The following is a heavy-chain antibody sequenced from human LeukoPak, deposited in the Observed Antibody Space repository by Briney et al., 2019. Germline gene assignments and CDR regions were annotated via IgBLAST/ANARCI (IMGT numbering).Heavy chain of an antibody. CDR3: ARLRVQQLASSYYMDV. CDR2: LYYGVNT. CDR1: GDSVTTTNFY. V-gene: IGHV4-39*01. D-gene: IGHD6-13*01. Sequence: SETLSLTCTVSGDSVTTTNFYWGWIRQAPGKGPEWIGSLYYGVNTYYKPSLKSRVTISVDTSLNQFSLILTSATAADTGVYYCARLRVQQLASSYYMDVWGKGTTVTVSS. J-gene: IGHJ6*03.